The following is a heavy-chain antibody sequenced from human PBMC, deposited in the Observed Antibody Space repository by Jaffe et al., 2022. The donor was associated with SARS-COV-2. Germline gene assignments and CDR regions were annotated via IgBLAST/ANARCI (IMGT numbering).Heavy chain of an antibody. Sequence: EVQLLESGGGLVQPGGSLRLSCAASGFTFSSYAMSWVRQAPGKGLEWVSAISGSGGSTYYADSVKGRFTISRDNSKNTLYLQMNSLRAEDTAVYYCAKFPYYDFWSGSHISPRQAFDIWGQGTMVTVSS. CDR2: ISGSGGST. J-gene: IGHJ3*02. D-gene: IGHD3-3*01. V-gene: IGHV3-23*01. CDR3: AKFPYYDFWSGSHISPRQAFDI. CDR1: GFTFSSYA.